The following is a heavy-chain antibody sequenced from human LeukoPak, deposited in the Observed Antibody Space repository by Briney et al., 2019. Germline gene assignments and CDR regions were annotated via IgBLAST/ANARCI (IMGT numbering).Heavy chain of an antibody. CDR1: GYTFTSYY. Sequence: ASVKVSCKAFGYTFTSYYVHWVRQAPGQELEWMGIINPSGGTNYAQKFQGRVTMTRDTSTSTVYMELSSLRSEDTAVYYCARGAPGYSSVWGQGTLVTVSS. CDR3: ARGAPGYSSV. V-gene: IGHV1-46*01. J-gene: IGHJ4*02. D-gene: IGHD6-19*01. CDR2: INPSGGT.